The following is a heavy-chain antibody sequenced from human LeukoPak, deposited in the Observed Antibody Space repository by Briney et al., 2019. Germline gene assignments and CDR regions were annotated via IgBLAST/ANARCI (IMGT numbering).Heavy chain of an antibody. D-gene: IGHD6-13*01. CDR2: INPNSGGT. J-gene: IGHJ5*02. Sequence: ASVKVSCKASGYTFTSYYMHWVRQAPGQGLEWMGWINPNSGGTNYAQKFQGRVTMTRDTSISTAYMELSRLRSDGTAVYYCARDSGVAAATGGNWFDPWGQGTLVTVSS. V-gene: IGHV1-2*02. CDR1: GYTFTSYY. CDR3: ARDSGVAAATGGNWFDP.